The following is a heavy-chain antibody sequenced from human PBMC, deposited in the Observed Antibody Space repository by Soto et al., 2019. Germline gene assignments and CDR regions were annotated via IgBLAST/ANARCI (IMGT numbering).Heavy chain of an antibody. D-gene: IGHD3-3*01. CDR1: GYTFTYYH. V-gene: IGHV1-46*01. CDR2: INPNRGDT. J-gene: IGHJ6*02. CDR3: ARERKFDFWRKGLDV. Sequence: ASVKVSCKASGYTFTYYHVHWVRQAPGQGLEWMGIINPNRGDTTYAQKFQGRITMTRNISRNTAHMELSSLQSEDTAVYYCARERKFDFWRKGLDVWGQGTTVTVSS.